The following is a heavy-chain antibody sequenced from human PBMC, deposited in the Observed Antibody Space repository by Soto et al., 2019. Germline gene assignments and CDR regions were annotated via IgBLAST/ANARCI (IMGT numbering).Heavy chain of an antibody. CDR2: MYYSGNA. J-gene: IGHJ4*02. Sequence: QVQLQESGPGLVKPSETLSLTCTVSGASISSYYWSWIRQSPGKGLEWIGYMYYSGNANYNPSLRSRITLSVDTSKNQFSLNLNSVTAADTAVYYCAREYPVHSAYFDYWGQGILVTVSS. CDR3: AREYPVHSAYFDY. V-gene: IGHV4-59*01. CDR1: GASISSYY. D-gene: IGHD1-26*01.